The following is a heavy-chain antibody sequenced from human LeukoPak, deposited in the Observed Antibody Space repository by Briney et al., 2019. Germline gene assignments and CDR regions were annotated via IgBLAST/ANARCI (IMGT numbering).Heavy chain of an antibody. J-gene: IGHJ3*02. D-gene: IGHD5-24*01. CDR1: DYTFTSYG. Sequence: ASVKVSCKASDYTFTSYGISWVRQAPGQGLEWMGWISVYNGNTNYAQKLQGRVTMSTDTSTSTGYMELRSLRSDDTAVYYCARGLQETLAWLKALSAFDIWGQGTMVTVSS. V-gene: IGHV1-18*01. CDR2: ISVYNGNT. CDR3: ARGLQETLAWLKALSAFDI.